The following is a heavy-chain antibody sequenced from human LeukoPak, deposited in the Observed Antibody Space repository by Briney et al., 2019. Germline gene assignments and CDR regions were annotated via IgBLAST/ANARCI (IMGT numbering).Heavy chain of an antibody. D-gene: IGHD2-15*01. V-gene: IGHV4-34*01. CDR3: VRIDDY. CDR1: GGSFSGYF. J-gene: IGHJ4*02. Sequence: PSETLSLTCAVYGGSFSGYFWSWIRQPPGKGLEWIGEINHSGRTNYNPSLKSRVTISVDTSKNQFSLKLSSVTAADTAVYYCVRIDDYWGQGTLDTVSS. CDR2: INHSGRT.